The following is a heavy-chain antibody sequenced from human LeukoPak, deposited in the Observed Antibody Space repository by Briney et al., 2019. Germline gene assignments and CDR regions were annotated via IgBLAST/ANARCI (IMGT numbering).Heavy chain of an antibody. D-gene: IGHD2-15*01. J-gene: IGHJ4*02. CDR2: IIPIFGTA. V-gene: IGHV1-69*06. CDR3: ARRMVGYCSGGSCYYFDY. CDR1: GGTFSSYA. Sequence: WASVKVSCKASGGTFSSYAISWVRQAPGQGLEWMGGIIPIFGTANYAQKFQGRVTTTADKSTSTAYMELSRLRSDDTAVYYCARRMVGYCSGGSCYYFDYWGQGTLVTVSS.